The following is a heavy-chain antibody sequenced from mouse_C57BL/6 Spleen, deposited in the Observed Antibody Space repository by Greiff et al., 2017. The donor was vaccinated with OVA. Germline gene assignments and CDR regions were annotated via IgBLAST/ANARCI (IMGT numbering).Heavy chain of an antibody. CDR2: IYPGDGDT. CDR1: GYAFSSSW. J-gene: IGHJ2*01. D-gene: IGHD4-1*01. CDR3: AKERTGYFDY. Sequence: VMLVESGPELVKPGASVKISCKASGYAFSSSWMNWVKQRPGKGLEWIGRIYPGDGDTNYNGKFKGKATLTADKSSSTAYMQLSSLTSEDSAVYFCAKERTGYFDYWGQGTTLTVSS. V-gene: IGHV1-82*01.